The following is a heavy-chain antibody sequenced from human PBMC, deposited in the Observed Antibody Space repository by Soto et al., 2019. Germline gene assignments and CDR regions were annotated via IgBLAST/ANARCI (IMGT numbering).Heavy chain of an antibody. CDR1: GFTFSSYA. CDR3: AKGGLGTTGNY. D-gene: IGHD1-7*01. V-gene: IGHV3-23*01. Sequence: EVQLLESGGGLVQPGGSLRLSCAASGFTFSSYAMSWVRQAPGKGLEWVSAISGSGGSTYYADSVKGRFTISRDNSKNTLYRQMTSLRAEDTAVYYCAKGGLGTTGNYWGQGTLVTVSS. CDR2: ISGSGGST. J-gene: IGHJ4*02.